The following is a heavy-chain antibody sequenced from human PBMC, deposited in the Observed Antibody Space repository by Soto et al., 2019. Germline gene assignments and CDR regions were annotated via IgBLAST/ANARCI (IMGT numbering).Heavy chain of an antibody. CDR2: IYRTGIT. Sequence: PSETLSLTCAVSCGSFTSNNWWTWVRQPPGQGLEWIGEIYRTGITNYNPSLKSRVTISLDKSENQFSLKVTSLTAADTAVYYCASRDPGTSVDYCGQGTLVTVSS. J-gene: IGHJ4*02. D-gene: IGHD1-7*01. V-gene: IGHV4-4*02. CDR1: CGSFTSNNW. CDR3: ASRDPGTSVDY.